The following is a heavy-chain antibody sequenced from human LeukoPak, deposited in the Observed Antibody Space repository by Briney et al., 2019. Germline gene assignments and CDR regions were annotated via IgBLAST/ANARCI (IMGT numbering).Heavy chain of an antibody. CDR3: ARVGSHSSSWLRNYYYYMDV. CDR2: INSDGSST. D-gene: IGHD6-13*01. V-gene: IGHV3-74*01. J-gene: IGHJ6*03. CDR1: GFTFSSYW. Sequence: GGSLRLSCAASGFTFSSYWMHWVRQAPGKGLVWVSRINSDGSSTSYAESVKGRFTIPRDNAKNTLYLQMNSLRAEDTAVYYCARVGSHSSSWLRNYYYYMDVWGKGTTVTVSS.